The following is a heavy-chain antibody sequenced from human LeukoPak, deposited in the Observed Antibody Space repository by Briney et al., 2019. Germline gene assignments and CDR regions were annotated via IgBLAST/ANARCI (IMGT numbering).Heavy chain of an antibody. CDR3: AIMHGYYDGSGYWVQ. CDR1: GFTFSSYA. D-gene: IGHD3-22*01. Sequence: HPGGSLRLSCAASGFTFSSYAMSWVRQAPGKGLEWVSFITPNADRTSYADSVEGRFTISRDNPRNTLYMQMNSLRDEDTALYYCAIMHGYYDGSGYWVQWGQGTLVTVSS. CDR2: ITPNADRT. V-gene: IGHV3-23*01. J-gene: IGHJ1*01.